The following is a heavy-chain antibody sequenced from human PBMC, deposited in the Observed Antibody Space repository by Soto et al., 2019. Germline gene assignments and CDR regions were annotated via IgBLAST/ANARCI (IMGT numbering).Heavy chain of an antibody. V-gene: IGHV4-4*07. J-gene: IGHJ5*02. Sequence: VHLQQSRPRLVKPSETLSLTCTVSGGSMSSYYWTWIRQPAGKGLEWIGRVYSSGGTHYHPSLKSLVTISLDTSRNQFSLRLLSVTDADTAVYFCARGQRFSDWFDHWGQGTLVTVSS. D-gene: IGHD3-3*01. CDR3: ARGQRFSDWFDH. CDR1: GGSMSSYY. CDR2: VYSSGGT.